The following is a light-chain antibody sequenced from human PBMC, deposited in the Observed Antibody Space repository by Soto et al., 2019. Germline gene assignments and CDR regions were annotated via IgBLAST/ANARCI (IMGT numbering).Light chain of an antibody. Sequence: DIVMTQSPATLSVSPGERATLSCRASQSVASNLAWYQQRPGQAPRLLIYGASTRATGVPVRFSGSGSGTEFTLTISSLQPDDFATYYCQQYNSLYTFGQGTKLEIK. CDR2: GAS. CDR1: QSVASN. J-gene: IGKJ2*01. CDR3: QQYNSLYT. V-gene: IGKV3-15*01.